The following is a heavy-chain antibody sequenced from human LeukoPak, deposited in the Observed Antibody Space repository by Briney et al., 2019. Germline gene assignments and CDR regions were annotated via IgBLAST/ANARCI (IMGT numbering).Heavy chain of an antibody. Sequence: PSETLSLTCTVSGGSISSSSYYWGWIRQPPGKGLEWIGSFYYSGSTFYNPSLKSRITISVDMSKNQFSLKLRSVIAADTAVYYCVRHSGRSSTNDAFDIWGQGTMVIVSS. V-gene: IGHV4-39*07. CDR2: FYYSGST. D-gene: IGHD6-13*01. CDR1: GGSISSSSYY. CDR3: VRHSGRSSTNDAFDI. J-gene: IGHJ3*02.